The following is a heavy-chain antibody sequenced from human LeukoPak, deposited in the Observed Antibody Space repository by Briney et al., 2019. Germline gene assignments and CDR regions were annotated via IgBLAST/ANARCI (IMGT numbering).Heavy chain of an antibody. V-gene: IGHV3-23*01. CDR3: AMEGYSGNYPAY. J-gene: IGHJ4*02. CDR1: GFTFTSYS. Sequence: PGGSLRLSCAASGFTFTSYSMNWVRQAPGKGLEWVSTISGGGGSTYYADSVKGRFTISRDNAKNSLYLQMNSLRAEDTAVYYCAMEGYSGNYPAYWGQGTLVTVSS. D-gene: IGHD1-26*01. CDR2: ISGGGGST.